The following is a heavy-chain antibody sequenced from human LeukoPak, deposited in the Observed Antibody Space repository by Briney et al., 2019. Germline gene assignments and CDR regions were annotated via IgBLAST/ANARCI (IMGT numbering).Heavy chain of an antibody. J-gene: IGHJ4*02. CDR1: GFTVSSNY. CDR3: ARDPGSIVGAAEY. CDR2: IYSGGST. V-gene: IGHV3-53*05. Sequence: GGSLRLSCAASGFTVSSNYMSWVRQAPGKGLEWVSVIYSGGSTYYADSVKGRFTISRDNSKNTLYLQMNSLRAEDTAVYYCARDPGSIVGAAEYWGQGTLVTVSS. D-gene: IGHD1-26*01.